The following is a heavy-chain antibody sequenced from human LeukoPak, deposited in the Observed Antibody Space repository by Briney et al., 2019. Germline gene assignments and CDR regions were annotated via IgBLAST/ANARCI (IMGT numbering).Heavy chain of an antibody. CDR1: GFTFSSYS. Sequence: GGSLRLSCAASGFTFSSYSMNWLRQAPGKGLEWVSSISSSSSYIYYADSVKGRFTISRDNAKNSLYLQMNSLRAEDTAVYYCATDPPAVTLHPTDYWGQGTLVTVSS. CDR2: ISSSSSYI. CDR3: ATDPPAVTLHPTDY. J-gene: IGHJ4*02. V-gene: IGHV3-21*01. D-gene: IGHD5-18*01.